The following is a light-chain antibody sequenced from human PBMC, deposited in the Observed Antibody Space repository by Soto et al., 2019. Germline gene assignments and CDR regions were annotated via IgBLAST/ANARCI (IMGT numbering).Light chain of an antibody. Sequence: EILFTQSPGTLSLSPGERATLSCRASQSVSNYLAWYQQKPGQAPRLLIYDASNRATDIPARFSGSGSGTEFTLTISSLEPEDFAFYYCQQRSNWPPFTFGQGTRLEIK. J-gene: IGKJ5*01. CDR1: QSVSNY. CDR3: QQRSNWPPFT. CDR2: DAS. V-gene: IGKV3-11*01.